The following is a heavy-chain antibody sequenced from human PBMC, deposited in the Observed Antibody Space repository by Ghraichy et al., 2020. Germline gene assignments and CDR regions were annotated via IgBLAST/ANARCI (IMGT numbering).Heavy chain of an antibody. CDR3: ARGYCSGGSCWDTFDI. J-gene: IGHJ3*02. D-gene: IGHD2-15*01. V-gene: IGHV1-2*02. Sequence: ASVKVSCKASGYTFTGYYMHWVRQAPGQGLEWMGWIYPNSGGTNYAHKFEGRVTMTRDTSITTAYMELSRLRSDDTAVYYCARGYCSGGSCWDTFDIWGQGTMVTVSS. CDR1: GYTFTGYY. CDR2: IYPNSGGT.